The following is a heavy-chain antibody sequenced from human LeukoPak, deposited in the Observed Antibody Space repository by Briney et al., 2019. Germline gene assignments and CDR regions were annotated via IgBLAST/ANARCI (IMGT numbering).Heavy chain of an antibody. D-gene: IGHD5-12*01. CDR2: IKSDGSYT. CDR1: GFTFSSSW. J-gene: IGHJ5*02. Sequence: PGGSLRLSCAASGFTFSSSWMHWVRQAPGKGLVWVARIKSDGSYTGCADSVKGRFTISRDNAKNTLYLQMNSLRAEDTALYYCARDPHSGYDNWFDRWGQGTLVTVSS. CDR3: ARDPHSGYDNWFDR. V-gene: IGHV3-74*01.